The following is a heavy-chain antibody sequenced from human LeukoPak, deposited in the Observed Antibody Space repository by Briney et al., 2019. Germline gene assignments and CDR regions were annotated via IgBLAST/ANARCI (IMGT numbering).Heavy chain of an antibody. D-gene: IGHD3-22*01. CDR3: AKGVMSSGYYKYNWFDP. Sequence: GGSLRLSCVGSGFTFRSHAMSWVRQAPEKGREFVSGIYENGGTTYYADSVKGRFSISRDNSKNTLCLQMYSLRGEDTAVYYCAKGVMSSGYYKYNWFDPWGQGTLVTVSS. V-gene: IGHV3-23*01. CDR1: GFTFRSHA. J-gene: IGHJ5*02. CDR2: IYENGGTT.